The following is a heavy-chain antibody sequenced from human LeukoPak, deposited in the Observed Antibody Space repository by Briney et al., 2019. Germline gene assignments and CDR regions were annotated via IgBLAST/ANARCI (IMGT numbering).Heavy chain of an antibody. CDR3: ARVIRNDGVAGSQTYGMDV. D-gene: IGHD2-8*01. J-gene: IGHJ6*02. V-gene: IGHV5-51*01. CDR2: IYPGDSDT. CDR1: GYSFTNYW. Sequence: GESLKISCKGSGYSFTNYWIGWVRQMPGKGLEWMGIIYPGDSDTKYSPSFQGQVTISADKSISTAYLQWSSLKASDTAMYYCARVIRNDGVAGSQTYGMDVWGQGTTVTVSS.